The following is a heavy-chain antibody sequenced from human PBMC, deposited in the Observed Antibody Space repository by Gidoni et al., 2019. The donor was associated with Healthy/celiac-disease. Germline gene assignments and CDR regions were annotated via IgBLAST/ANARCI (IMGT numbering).Heavy chain of an antibody. D-gene: IGHD1-26*01. V-gene: IGHV3-33*01. J-gene: IGHJ4*02. CDR1: GFTFSSYG. CDR3: AREWELLVDY. CDR2: IWYDGSNK. Sequence: QVQLVESGGGVVQPGRSLRLSCAASGFTFSSYGMHWVRQAPGKGLECVAVIWYDGSNKYYADSVKGRSTISRDNSKNTLYLQMNSLRAEDTAVYYCAREWELLVDYWGQGTLVTVSS.